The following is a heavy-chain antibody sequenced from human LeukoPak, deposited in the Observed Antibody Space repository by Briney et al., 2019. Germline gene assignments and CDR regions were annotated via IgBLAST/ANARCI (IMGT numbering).Heavy chain of an antibody. CDR1: GFTFSSYA. CDR3: ARASPLAAAYDY. Sequence: GGSLRLSCAASGFTFSSYAMSWVRQAPGKGLEWVSYISSSGSTIYYADSVKGRFTISRDNAKNSLYLQMNSLRAEDTAVYYCARASPLAAAYDYWGQGTLVTVSS. J-gene: IGHJ4*02. V-gene: IGHV3-48*03. D-gene: IGHD6-13*01. CDR2: ISSSGSTI.